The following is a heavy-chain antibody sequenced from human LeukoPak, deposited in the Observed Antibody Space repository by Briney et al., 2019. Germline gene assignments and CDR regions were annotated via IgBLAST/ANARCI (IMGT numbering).Heavy chain of an antibody. CDR1: GFTVSGNY. J-gene: IGHJ6*02. CDR2: IYSGGTT. V-gene: IGHV3-53*01. Sequence: PGGSLRLSCAASGFTVSGNYMSWVRQAPGKGLEWVSVIYSGGTTYYADSVAGRFTISRDSSENTLYLQMNSLTAEDAAIYYCARAYCSTSNCYGPYYYHGLDVWGQGTTVTVSS. D-gene: IGHD2-2*01. CDR3: ARAYCSTSNCYGPYYYHGLDV.